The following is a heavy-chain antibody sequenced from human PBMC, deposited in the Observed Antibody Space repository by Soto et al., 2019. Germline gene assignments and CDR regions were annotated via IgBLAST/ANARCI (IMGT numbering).Heavy chain of an antibody. CDR1: GGSISSYY. Sequence: QVQLLESGPGLVKPSETLSLTCTVSGGSISSYYWSWIRQPPGKGLEWIGYIYSSGSTNYNPSLKRRVTISVDTSKNQFALKLSSVTAADTAVYYCARRYGGGFAYWGQGTLVTVSS. CDR3: ARRYGGGFAY. CDR2: IYSSGST. J-gene: IGHJ4*02. V-gene: IGHV4-59*08. D-gene: IGHD3-10*01.